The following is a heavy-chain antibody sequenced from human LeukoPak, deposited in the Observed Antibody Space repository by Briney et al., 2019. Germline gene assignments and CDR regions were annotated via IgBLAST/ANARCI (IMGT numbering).Heavy chain of an antibody. Sequence: SETLSLTCTVSGGSIRSYYWSWIRQPPGKGLEWIGYIYYSGSTNYNPSLKSRVTISVDKTKNQFSLKLTSVTAADTAVYYCASRVPAAMRDAFDIWGQGTMVTVSS. CDR1: GGSIRSYY. V-gene: IGHV4-59*12. CDR2: IYYSGST. D-gene: IGHD2-2*01. CDR3: ASRVPAAMRDAFDI. J-gene: IGHJ3*02.